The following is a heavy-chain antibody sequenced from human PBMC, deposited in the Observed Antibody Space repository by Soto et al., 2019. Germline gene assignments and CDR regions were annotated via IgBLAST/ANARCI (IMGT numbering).Heavy chain of an antibody. CDR2: VFYTGSA. CDR3: ARDGDGGMTTNPYYFNGMDF. V-gene: IGHV4-59*01. CDR1: GGSLGSYY. Sequence: QVQLQESGPGLVEASETLSLTCTVSGGSLGSYYLGWIRQPPGKGLEWIGYVFYTGSANYNASLKSLVSISLYTSNYQFTLKLSSVTAADTAVYYCARDGDGGMTTNPYYFNGMDFWGPVTTVTVAS. J-gene: IGHJ6*02. D-gene: IGHD4-4*01.